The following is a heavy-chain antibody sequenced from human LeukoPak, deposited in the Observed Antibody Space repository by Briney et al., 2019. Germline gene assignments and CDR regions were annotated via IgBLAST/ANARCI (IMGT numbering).Heavy chain of an antibody. J-gene: IGHJ6*03. CDR3: AKGSTFYYDSSVYYFYIDV. Sequence: GGSLRLSCAASGFTVSSNYMSWVRQAPGKGLEWVSVIYSGGSTYYADSVKGRFTISRDNSKNTLYLQMNSLRAEDTAVYYCAKGSTFYYDSSVYYFYIDVWGKGTTVTVSS. D-gene: IGHD3-22*01. V-gene: IGHV3-53*01. CDR2: IYSGGST. CDR1: GFTVSSNY.